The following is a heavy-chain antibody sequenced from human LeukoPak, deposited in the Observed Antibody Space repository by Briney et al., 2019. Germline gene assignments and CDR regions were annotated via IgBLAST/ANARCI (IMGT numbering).Heavy chain of an antibody. V-gene: IGHV1-8*01. Sequence: ASVKVSCKASGYTFTNYDINWVRQATGQGLEWMGWMNPNSGNTGYAQKFQGRVTMTRDTSTSTVYMELSSLRSEDTAVYYCARDKIQLWSFDYWGQGTLVTVSS. J-gene: IGHJ4*02. CDR1: GYTFTNYD. D-gene: IGHD5-18*01. CDR2: MNPNSGNT. CDR3: ARDKIQLWSFDY.